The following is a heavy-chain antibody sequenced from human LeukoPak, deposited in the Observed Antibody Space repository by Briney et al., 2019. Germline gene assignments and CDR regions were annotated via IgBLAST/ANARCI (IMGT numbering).Heavy chain of an antibody. D-gene: IGHD3-3*01. Sequence: GGSLRLSCAASGFTFSSYGMHWVRQAPGKGLEWVAVIYYDGGYKYYADSVKGRFTISRDDYKNTLYLQMNSLRADDTAVYYCAREASGYYRDLWGQGTLVTVSS. CDR2: IYYDGGYK. CDR1: GFTFSSYG. V-gene: IGHV3-33*01. J-gene: IGHJ4*02. CDR3: AREASGYYRDL.